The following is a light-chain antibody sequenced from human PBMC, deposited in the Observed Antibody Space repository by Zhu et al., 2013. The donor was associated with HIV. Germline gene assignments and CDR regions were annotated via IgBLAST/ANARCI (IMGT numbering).Light chain of an antibody. Sequence: EIVLTQSPGTLSLSPGERATLSCRASESLSRTYVAWYQQKPGQAPRLLIYDASRRATGIPDRFSGSGSETHFTLTISRLETEDFAVFFCQQYGSSPTFGLGTRVEVK. J-gene: IGKJ1*01. V-gene: IGKV3-20*01. CDR2: DAS. CDR1: ESLSRTY. CDR3: QQYGSSPT.